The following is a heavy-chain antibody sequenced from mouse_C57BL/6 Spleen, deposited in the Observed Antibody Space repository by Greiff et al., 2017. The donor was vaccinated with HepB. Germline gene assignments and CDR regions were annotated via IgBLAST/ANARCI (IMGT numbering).Heavy chain of an antibody. CDR2: IDPEDGET. D-gene: IGHD2-4*01. CDR3: AREGIFYYDYDGYAMDY. V-gene: IGHV14-2*01. Sequence: EVQRVESGAELVKPGASVKLSCTASGFNIKDYYMHWVKQRTEQGLEWIGRIDPEDGETKYAPKFQGKATITADTSSNTAYLQLSSLTSEDTAVYYCAREGIFYYDYDGYAMDYWGQGTSVTVSS. J-gene: IGHJ4*01. CDR1: GFNIKDYY.